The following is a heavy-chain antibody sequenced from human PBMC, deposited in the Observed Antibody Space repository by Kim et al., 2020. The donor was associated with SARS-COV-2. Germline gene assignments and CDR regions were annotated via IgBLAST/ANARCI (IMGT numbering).Heavy chain of an antibody. J-gene: IGHJ6*02. V-gene: IGHV3-23*01. Sequence: GGSLRLSCAASGFTFSNYAMTWVRQAPAKGLEWVSGLSGVGGKTYNAASVRGRFTVPRDNSKNTLYLQMNSLRVEDTAVYYCAKHVAVAGSFSVGSGMDVWGQGTTVSVSS. CDR1: GFTFSNYA. D-gene: IGHD6-19*01. CDR3: AKHVAVAGSFSVGSGMDV. CDR2: LSGVGGKT.